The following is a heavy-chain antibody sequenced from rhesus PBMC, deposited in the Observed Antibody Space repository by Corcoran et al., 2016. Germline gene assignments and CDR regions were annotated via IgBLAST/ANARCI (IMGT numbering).Heavy chain of an antibody. Sequence: EVQLVESGGGVVQPGGSLRLSCAASGFTFDDYAIHWVRQAPGKGVEWVFGISLRGGSTYYADSGKGQFTISRDNAKNSLYLQMGSLRAEDTALYYCARATTVYGLDSWGQGVVVTVSS. CDR1: GFTFDDYA. J-gene: IGHJ6*01. D-gene: IGHD1-14*01. V-gene: IGHV3-201*01. CDR3: ARATTVYGLDS. CDR2: ISLRGGST.